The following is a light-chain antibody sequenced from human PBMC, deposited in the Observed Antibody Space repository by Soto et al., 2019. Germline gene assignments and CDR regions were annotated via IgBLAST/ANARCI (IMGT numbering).Light chain of an antibody. V-gene: IGKV3-15*01. CDR2: GAS. J-gene: IGKJ1*01. CDR3: TQSNNCPPWT. CDR1: QSVSSN. Sequence: EIVMTQSPATLSVSPGERATLSCRASQSVSSNLAWYQQKPGQAPRLLIYGASTRATGIPARFSGSGSGTEFTLNISSLQSEDFAVYYCTQSNNCPPWTLGQGTKVEIK.